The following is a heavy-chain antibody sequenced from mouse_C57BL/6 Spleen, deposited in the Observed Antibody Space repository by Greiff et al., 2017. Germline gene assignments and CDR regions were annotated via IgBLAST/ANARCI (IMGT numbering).Heavy chain of an antibody. D-gene: IGHD2-5*01. CDR3: ARSASYSNSYYYAMDY. J-gene: IGHJ4*01. CDR1: GYAFSSSW. CDR2: IYPGDGDT. V-gene: IGHV1-82*01. Sequence: QVQLQQSGPELVKPGASVKISCKASGYAFSSSWMNWVKQRPGKGLEWIGRIYPGDGDTNYNGKFKGKATLTADKSSSTAYRQLNSLTSEDSAVYFCARSASYSNSYYYAMDYWGQGTSVTVSS.